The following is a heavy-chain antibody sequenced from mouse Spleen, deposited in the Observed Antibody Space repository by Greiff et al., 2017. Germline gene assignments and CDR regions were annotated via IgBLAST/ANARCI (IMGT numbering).Heavy chain of an antibody. V-gene: IGHV3-6*01. D-gene: IGHD2-4*01. CDR2: ISYDGSN. J-gene: IGHJ3*01. CDR1: GYSITSGYY. Sequence: EVQLQESGPGLVKPSQSLSLTCSVTGYSITSGYYWNWIRQFPGNKLEWMGYISYDGSNNYNPSLKNRISITRDTSKNQFFLKLNSVTTEDTATYYCARDRGMITTWFAYWGQGTLVTVSA. CDR3: ARDRGMITTWFAY.